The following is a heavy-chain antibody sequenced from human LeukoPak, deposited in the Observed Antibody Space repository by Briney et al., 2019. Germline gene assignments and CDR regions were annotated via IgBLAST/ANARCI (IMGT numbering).Heavy chain of an antibody. CDR1: GGSISSYY. J-gene: IGHJ3*02. CDR2: IYHSGST. CDR3: ARFRRDNNWNYPGAFDI. Sequence: SETLSLTCTVSGGSISSYYWSWIRQPPGKGLEWIGYIYHSGSTNYNPSLKSRVTISVDTSKNQFSLKLSSVTAADTAVYYCARFRRDNNWNYPGAFDIWGQGTMVTVSS. V-gene: IGHV4-59*08. D-gene: IGHD1-7*01.